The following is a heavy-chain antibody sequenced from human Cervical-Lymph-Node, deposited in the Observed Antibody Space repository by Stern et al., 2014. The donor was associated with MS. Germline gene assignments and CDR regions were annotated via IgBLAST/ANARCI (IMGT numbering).Heavy chain of an antibody. D-gene: IGHD6-25*01. V-gene: IGHV2-70*01. Sequence: QVTLRESVPPLAKPPQTLTMTCTFSGFSVKTTGMCVSWIRNPPGTALGCLGKNDWDDDKYYNTSLKTRLSISSDTSKNQVVLTLTDVAPVDSATYYCARVLAAGAFYYFGMDVWGQGTTVTVSS. CDR3: ARVLAAGAFYYFGMDV. CDR1: GFSVKTTGMC. J-gene: IGHJ6*02. CDR2: NDWDDDK.